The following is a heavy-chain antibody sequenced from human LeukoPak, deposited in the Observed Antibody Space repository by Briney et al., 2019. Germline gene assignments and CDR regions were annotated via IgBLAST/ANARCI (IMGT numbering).Heavy chain of an antibody. CDR1: GFTFSNYA. V-gene: IGHV3-23*01. Sequence: GGSLRLSCAVSGFTFSNYAISWVRQAPGKGLEWVSGISGSGGNTYYADSVKGRFTISRDNSKNTLCLQMNGLRAEDTAVYYCAKVHWRYCSGGSCSYYYGMDVWGQGTTVTVSS. CDR2: ISGSGGNT. CDR3: AKVHWRYCSGGSCSYYYGMDV. D-gene: IGHD2-15*01. J-gene: IGHJ6*02.